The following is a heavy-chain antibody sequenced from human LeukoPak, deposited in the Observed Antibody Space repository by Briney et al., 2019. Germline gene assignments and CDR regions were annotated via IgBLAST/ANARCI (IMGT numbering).Heavy chain of an antibody. CDR3: ARDVLPGGPTIDY. J-gene: IGHJ4*02. Sequence: GGSLRLSCAASGFTVSSNYMSWVRQAPGKGLEWVSVIYSGGSTYYADSVKGRFTISRDNSKNTLYLQMNSLRAEDTAVYYCARDVLPGGPTIDYWGQGTLVTVSS. D-gene: IGHD1-14*01. V-gene: IGHV3-66*01. CDR2: IYSGGST. CDR1: GFTVSSNY.